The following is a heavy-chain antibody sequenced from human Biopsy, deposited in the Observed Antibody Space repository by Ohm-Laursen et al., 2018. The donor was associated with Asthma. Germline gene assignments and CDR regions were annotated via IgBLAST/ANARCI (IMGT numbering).Heavy chain of an antibody. D-gene: IGHD3-3*02. V-gene: IGHV3-21*06. CDR3: ARTFHFWSPYHAEHYQL. Sequence: SLRLSCAATGFTFSHYNMNWVRQAPGKGLEWVSSITDTSRYIKYADSAKGRFTISRDNAKNSLYLQMNSLRAEDTAVYYCARTFHFWSPYHAEHYQLWGQGTLVTVPS. CDR2: ITDTSRYI. CDR1: GFTFSHYN. J-gene: IGHJ1*01.